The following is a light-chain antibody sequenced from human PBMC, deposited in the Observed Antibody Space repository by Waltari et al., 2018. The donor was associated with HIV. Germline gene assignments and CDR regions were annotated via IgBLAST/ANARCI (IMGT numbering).Light chain of an antibody. J-gene: IGKJ2*01. CDR2: GAS. CDR3: QQYNNWPPEDT. V-gene: IGKV3-15*01. CDR1: QSVTTN. Sequence: EIVMTQSPATLSVSPGESAILSCRASQSVTTNLAWYQQKPGQAPRPLIYGASNRATGIPARFSGSGSGTGFTLTISSLQSEDFAIYYCQQYNNWPPEDTFGQGTKLEIK.